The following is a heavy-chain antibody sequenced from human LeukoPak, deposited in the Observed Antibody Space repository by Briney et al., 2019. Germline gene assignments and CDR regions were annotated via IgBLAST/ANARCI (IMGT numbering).Heavy chain of an antibody. D-gene: IGHD3-22*01. CDR3: ARTYYYDRSGIYDAFDI. Sequence: ASVKVSFKASGYTFTSYAMHWVRQAPGQRLEWMGWVNAGNGNTKYSLEFQGRVTITRDTSASTAYMELSSLRSEDMALYYCARTYYYDRSGIYDAFDIWGQGTMVTVSS. CDR1: GYTFTSYA. CDR2: VNAGNGNT. V-gene: IGHV1-3*03. J-gene: IGHJ3*02.